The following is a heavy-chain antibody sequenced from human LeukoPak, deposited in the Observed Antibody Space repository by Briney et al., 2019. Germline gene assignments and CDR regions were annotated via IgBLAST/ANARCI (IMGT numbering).Heavy chain of an antibody. J-gene: IGHJ6*03. V-gene: IGHV3-21*01. CDR3: ARNPSGYSSSWETYYYYYYMDV. CDR2: ISSSGSYI. CDR1: RFTFSSCS. Sequence: GGSLRLSRAASRFTFSSCSMNWVRQAPGKGLEWVSSISSSGSYIYYADSVKGRFTISRDNAKNSLYLQMNSLRAEDTAVYYCARNPSGYSSSWETYYYYYYMDVWGKGTTVTVSS. D-gene: IGHD6-13*01.